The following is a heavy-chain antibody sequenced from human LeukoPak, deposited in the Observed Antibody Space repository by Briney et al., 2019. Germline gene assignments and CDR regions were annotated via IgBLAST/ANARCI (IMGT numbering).Heavy chain of an antibody. V-gene: IGHV4-61*02. CDR2: IYTSGST. D-gene: IGHD3-3*01. Sequence: PSETLSLTCTVSGGSISSGSYYWSWIRQPAGKGLEWIGRIYTSGSTNYNPSLKSRVTISVDTSKNQFSLKLSSVTAADTAVYYCAREYYDFWSGPNWFDPWGRGTLVTVSS. J-gene: IGHJ5*02. CDR3: AREYYDFWSGPNWFDP. CDR1: GGSISSGSYY.